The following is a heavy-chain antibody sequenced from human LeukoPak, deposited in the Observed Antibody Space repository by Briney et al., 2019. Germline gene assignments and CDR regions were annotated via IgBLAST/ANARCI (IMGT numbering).Heavy chain of an antibody. CDR3: TRNEI. J-gene: IGHJ4*02. Sequence: GGSLTLSCAASGFIFSNYWMGWVRQVPRKGLEWVASINRDGGEKHYVDSVEGRFTISRDNAKNSLYLQMNSLKAEDTAVYFCTRNEIWGQGTLVTVSS. CDR1: GFIFSNYW. CDR2: INRDGGEK. V-gene: IGHV3-7*01.